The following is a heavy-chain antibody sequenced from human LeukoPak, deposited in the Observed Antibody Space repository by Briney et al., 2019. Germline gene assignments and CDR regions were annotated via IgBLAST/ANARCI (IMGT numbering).Heavy chain of an antibody. CDR1: GGSINSSSYY. CDR3: ARHGWLGVGGWY. V-gene: IGHV4-39*01. D-gene: IGHD6-19*01. CDR2: IYYSGST. Sequence: PSETPSLTCTVSGGSINSSSYYWAWIRQPPGKGLEWIGSIYYSGSTYYNSSLKSRVTISVDTSKNQFSLELSSVTAADTAVYSCARHGWLGVGGWYWGQGTLVTVSS. J-gene: IGHJ4*02.